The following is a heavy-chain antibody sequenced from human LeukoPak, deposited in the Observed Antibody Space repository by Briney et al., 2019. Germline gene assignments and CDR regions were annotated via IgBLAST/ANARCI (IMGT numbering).Heavy chain of an antibody. D-gene: IGHD6-13*01. V-gene: IGHV3-7*01. CDR2: IKQDGSEK. J-gene: IGHJ4*02. Sequence: GGSLRLSCAASGFTFSSYWMSWVRQAPGKGLEWVANIKQDGSEKYYVDSVKGRFTISRDNAKNSLYLQMNSLRAEDTAVYYCAKSFSSSWSYYFDYWGQGTLVTVPS. CDR3: AKSFSSSWSYYFDY. CDR1: GFTFSSYW.